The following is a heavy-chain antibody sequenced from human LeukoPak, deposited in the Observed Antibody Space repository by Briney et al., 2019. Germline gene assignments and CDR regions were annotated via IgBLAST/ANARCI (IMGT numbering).Heavy chain of an antibody. CDR2: IIPIFGTA. J-gene: IGHJ6*03. V-gene: IGHV1-69*05. CDR3: ARGNYGSGSYSPFYYYYYYMDV. D-gene: IGHD3-10*01. CDR1: GGTFSSYA. Sequence: SVKVSCKASGGTFSSYAISWVRQAPGQGLEWMGGIIPIFGTANYAQKFQGRVTITTDESTSTAYMELSSLRSEDTAVYYCARGNYGSGSYSPFYYYYYYMDVWGKGTTVTVSS.